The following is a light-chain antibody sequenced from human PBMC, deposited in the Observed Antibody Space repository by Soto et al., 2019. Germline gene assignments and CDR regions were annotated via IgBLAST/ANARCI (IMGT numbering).Light chain of an antibody. CDR1: QSVSSN. V-gene: IGKV3-15*01. CDR3: QQYHNWPPRT. Sequence: EIVMTQSPATLSVSPGERVTLSCRASQSVSSNLAWYQQKPGQAPRLLIYGASTRATGIPARFSGGGSETEFTLTISSLQSEVFAVYYCQQYHNWPPRTFGQGTKVEIK. J-gene: IGKJ1*01. CDR2: GAS.